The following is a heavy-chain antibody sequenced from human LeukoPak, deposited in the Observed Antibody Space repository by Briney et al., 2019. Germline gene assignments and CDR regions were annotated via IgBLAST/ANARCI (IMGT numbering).Heavy chain of an antibody. D-gene: IGHD2-2*02. V-gene: IGHV3-7*01. CDR1: GFTFSSYW. Sequence: GGSLRLSCAASGFTFSSYWMTWVRQGPGKGLEWVANIKPDGSLIYYVDSVKGRFTISRDNAKNSLYLQMNSLRAEDTAVYYCARDIVVVPAAIVYYYGMDVWGQGTTVTVSS. J-gene: IGHJ6*02. CDR3: ARDIVVVPAAIVYYYGMDV. CDR2: IKPDGSLI.